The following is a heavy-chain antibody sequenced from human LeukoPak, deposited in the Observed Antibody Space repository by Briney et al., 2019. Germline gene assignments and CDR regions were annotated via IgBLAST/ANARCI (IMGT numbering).Heavy chain of an antibody. CDR2: IKQDGSEK. CDR1: GFTFSSYR. V-gene: IGHV3-7*03. CDR3: ARASRGIAVADLLDY. Sequence: GGSLRLSCAASGFTFSSYRMSWVRQAPGKGLEWVANIKQDGSEKYYVDSVKGRFTISRDNAKNSLYLQMNSLRAEDTAVYYCARASRGIAVADLLDYWGQGTLVTVSS. D-gene: IGHD6-19*01. J-gene: IGHJ4*02.